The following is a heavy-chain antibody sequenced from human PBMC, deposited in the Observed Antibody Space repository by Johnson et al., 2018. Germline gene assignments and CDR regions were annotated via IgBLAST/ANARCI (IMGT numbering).Heavy chain of an antibody. V-gene: IGHV3-48*02. D-gene: IGHD3-3*02. J-gene: IGHJ3*01. CDR1: GFTFSSYS. Sequence: VQLVESGGGLVQXGGSXRLXCAASGFTFSSYSMNWVRQAPGKGLEWVSYITWTGIPINYADSVKGRFTISRDNGQNPLYLQMNSLRDEYTAVYYCARDLHYAFDFWGPVTLVTVSS. CDR3: ARDLHYAFDF. CDR2: ITWTGIPI.